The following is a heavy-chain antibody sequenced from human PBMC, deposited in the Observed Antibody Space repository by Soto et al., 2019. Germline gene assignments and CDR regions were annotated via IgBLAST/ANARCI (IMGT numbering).Heavy chain of an antibody. J-gene: IGHJ4*02. CDR3: AHSKYSRSSFDY. Sequence: SGPTLVNPTQTLTLTCTFSGFSLSTSDVGVGWIRQPPGKALEWLAIIYWDDDKSYSPSLKSRLTITKDTSKNKVVLTVTNMDPVDTATYYCAHSKYSRSSFDYWGQGTLVTVSS. V-gene: IGHV2-5*02. CDR2: IYWDDDK. CDR1: GFSLSTSDVG. D-gene: IGHD6-6*01.